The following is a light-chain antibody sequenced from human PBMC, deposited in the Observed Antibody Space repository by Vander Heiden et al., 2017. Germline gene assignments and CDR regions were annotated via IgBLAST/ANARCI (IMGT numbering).Light chain of an antibody. J-gene: IGLJ2*01. Sequence: QSALTQPASVSGSLGQSITISCTGTSSDVGGFKSVSWYQQHPGKAPKLLIYDDDVSHRPSGVSNRFSGSKSGNTASLSISGLQAEDEADYYCSSFSSTAIVLFGGGTKLTVL. CDR1: SSDVGGFKS. CDR3: SSFSSTAIVL. V-gene: IGLV2-14*01. CDR2: DVS.